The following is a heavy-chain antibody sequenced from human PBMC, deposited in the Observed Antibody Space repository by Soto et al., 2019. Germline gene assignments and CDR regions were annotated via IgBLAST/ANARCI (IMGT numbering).Heavy chain of an antibody. CDR2: IYPGDSNT. Sequence: GESLKISCVGSGYSFTSYWIGWVRQMPGEGLEWMGIIYPGDSNTRYSPSFQGQVTISADKSISTAYLQWSSLKASDTAMYYCARQGYCSNTACYTVDYWGQGTLVTVSS. CDR1: GYSFTSYW. V-gene: IGHV5-51*01. CDR3: ARQGYCSNTACYTVDY. J-gene: IGHJ4*02. D-gene: IGHD2-2*02.